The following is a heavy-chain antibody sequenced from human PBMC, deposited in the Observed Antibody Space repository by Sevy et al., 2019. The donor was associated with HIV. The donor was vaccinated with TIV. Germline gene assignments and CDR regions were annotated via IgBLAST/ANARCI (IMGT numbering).Heavy chain of an antibody. CDR2: ISAYNGNT. Sequence: ASVKVSCKASGYTFTSYGISWVRQAPGQGLEWMGWISAYNGNTNYAQILQGRVTMTTDTSTSTAYMELRSLRSDDTAVYYCARDEQRSGWYPPYYYFYYYGMDVWGQGTTVTVSS. CDR3: ARDEQRSGWYPPYYYFYYYGMDV. D-gene: IGHD6-19*01. V-gene: IGHV1-18*01. CDR1: GYTFTSYG. J-gene: IGHJ6*02.